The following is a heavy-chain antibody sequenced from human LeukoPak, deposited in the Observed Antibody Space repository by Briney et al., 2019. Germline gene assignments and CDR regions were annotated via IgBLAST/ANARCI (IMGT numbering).Heavy chain of an antibody. J-gene: IGHJ4*02. V-gene: IGHV3-21*01. CDR3: ASLGSGSYSY. CDR1: GFTFSSYS. Sequence: GGSLRLSCAASGFTFSSYSMNWVRQAPGKGLEWVSSISSSSSYIYYADSVKGRFTISRDNAKNSLYLQMNSLRAEDTAVYYCASLGSGSYSYWGQGTLVTSPQ. D-gene: IGHD1-26*01. CDR2: ISSSSSYI.